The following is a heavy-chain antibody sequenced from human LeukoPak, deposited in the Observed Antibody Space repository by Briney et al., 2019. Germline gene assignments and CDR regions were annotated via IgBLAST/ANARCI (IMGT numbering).Heavy chain of an antibody. CDR1: GFTFSTYW. CDR3: AKDYYDSSGYYIYYGMDV. D-gene: IGHD3-22*01. Sequence: GGSLRLSCAASGFTFSTYWMAWVRQAPGKGLEWVSAISGSGGSTYYADSVKGRFTISRDNSKNTLYLQMNSLRAEDTAVYYCAKDYYDSSGYYIYYGMDVWGQGTTVTVSS. J-gene: IGHJ6*02. CDR2: ISGSGGST. V-gene: IGHV3-23*01.